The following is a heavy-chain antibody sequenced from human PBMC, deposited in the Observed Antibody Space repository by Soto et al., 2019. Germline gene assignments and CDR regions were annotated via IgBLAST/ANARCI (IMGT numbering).Heavy chain of an antibody. D-gene: IGHD3-22*01. V-gene: IGHV5-51*01. CDR2: IYPADSDT. CDR3: ARRYYATSRYSFDF. Sequence: PGESLKISCKGSGYNFSRYWIGWVRQMPGKGLEWMAIIYPADSDTRYSPSFQGQVTISADKSINTAYLQWSSLKASDTAIYYCARRYYATSRYSFDFWGQGTLVTVSS. J-gene: IGHJ4*02. CDR1: GYNFSRYW.